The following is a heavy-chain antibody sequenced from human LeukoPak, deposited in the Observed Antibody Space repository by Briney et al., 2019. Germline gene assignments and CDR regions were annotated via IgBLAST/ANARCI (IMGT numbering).Heavy chain of an antibody. D-gene: IGHD5-24*01. CDR3: ARKIEMATQFDY. J-gene: IGHJ4*02. V-gene: IGHV4-4*07. CDR2: ISTTGST. CDR1: SGSITSHY. Sequence: SETLSLTCSVSSGSITSHYWSWVRQPAGKGLEWIGRISTTGSTNYNPSLKSRLTMSVDTSKNQVSLKLGSVTAADTAVYYCARKIEMATQFDYWGQGTLVTVSS.